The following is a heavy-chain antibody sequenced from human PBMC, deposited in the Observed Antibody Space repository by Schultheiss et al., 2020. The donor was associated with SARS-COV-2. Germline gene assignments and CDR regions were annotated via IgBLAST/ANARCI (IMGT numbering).Heavy chain of an antibody. J-gene: IGHJ6*02. CDR1: GYTFTSYG. CDR2: ISAYNGNT. Sequence: SVKVSCKASGYTFTSYGISWVRQAPGQGLEWMGWISAYNGNTNYAQKLQGRVTMTTDTSTSTAYMELRSLRSDDTAVYYCARERGNYYYYGMDVWGQGTTVTVSS. CDR3: ARERGNYYYYGMDV. D-gene: IGHD3-10*01. V-gene: IGHV1-18*01.